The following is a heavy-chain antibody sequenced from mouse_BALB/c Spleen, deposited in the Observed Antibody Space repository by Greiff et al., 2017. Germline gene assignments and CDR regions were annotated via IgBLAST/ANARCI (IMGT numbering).Heavy chain of an antibody. Sequence: DVHLVESGGGLVKPGGSLKLSCAASGFTFSSYTMSWVRQTPEKRLEWVATISSGGSYTYYPDSVKGRFTISRDNAKNTLYLQMSSLKSEDTAMYYCTRGGYYGSSYYAMDYWGQGTSVTVSS. D-gene: IGHD1-1*01. CDR1: GFTFSSYT. V-gene: IGHV5-6-4*01. CDR3: TRGGYYGSSYYAMDY. CDR2: ISSGGSYT. J-gene: IGHJ4*01.